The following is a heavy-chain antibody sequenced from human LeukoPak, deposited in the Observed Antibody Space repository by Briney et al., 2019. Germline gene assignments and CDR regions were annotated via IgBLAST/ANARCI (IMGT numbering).Heavy chain of an antibody. CDR2: VYSNTGST. V-gene: IGHV4-59*11. D-gene: IGHD3-9*01. J-gene: IGHJ6*03. CDR1: GDSMGSHF. Sequence: SETLSLTCNVSGDSMGSHFWSWIRQPPGKGLEWIGEVYSNTGSTNYNPSLKSRITISADTSKNQFSLKPNSVTAADTAVYYCARDRRHYDILTEGRFVADYYYYMDVWGKGTTVTVSS. CDR3: ARDRRHYDILTEGRFVADYYYYMDV.